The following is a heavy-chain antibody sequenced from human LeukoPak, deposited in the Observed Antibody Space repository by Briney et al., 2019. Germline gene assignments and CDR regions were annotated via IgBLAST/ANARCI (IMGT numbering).Heavy chain of an antibody. Sequence: AGSLRLAWAAAGFTLSSYAMSWVRQPPGKGLEWVSAISGSGGSTYYADFVKGRSTLSTHNSKNTLYLQMHSLRAEDTAVYYCAKDYYDTYQYYWGQGTLVTVSS. CDR2: ISGSGGST. D-gene: IGHD3-22*01. J-gene: IGHJ4*02. V-gene: IGHV3-23*01. CDR3: AKDYYDTYQYY. CDR1: GFTLSSYA.